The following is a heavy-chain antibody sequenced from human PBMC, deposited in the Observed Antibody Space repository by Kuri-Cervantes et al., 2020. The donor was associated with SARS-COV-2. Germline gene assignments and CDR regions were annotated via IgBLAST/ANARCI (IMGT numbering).Heavy chain of an antibody. CDR2: INSDGSST. D-gene: IGHD2-2*01. CDR1: GFTFSSYW. CDR3: ARWDIVVAPTAHLNPGFDP. V-gene: IGHV3-74*01. J-gene: IGHJ5*02. Sequence: LSLTCAASGFTFSSYWMHWVRQAPGKGLVWVSRINSDGSSTSYADSVKGRFTISRDNAKNTLYLQMNSLRVEDTAVYYCARWDIVVAPTAHLNPGFDPWGQGTLVTVSS.